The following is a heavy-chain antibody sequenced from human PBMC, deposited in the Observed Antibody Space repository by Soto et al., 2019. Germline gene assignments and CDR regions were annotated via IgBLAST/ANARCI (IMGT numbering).Heavy chain of an antibody. CDR2: LYASDST. V-gene: IGHV3-53*01. CDR3: VRPLSSGRNYGKDV. D-gene: IGHD3-10*01. Sequence: GGSLRLSCAASGFTVSSHYMSWVRQTPGKGLEWVSILYASDSTYYADSVKGRFTISRDNSKNTLSLQMDSLRVGDTAVYYCVRPLSSGRNYGKDVWGQGTTVTVSS. CDR1: GFTVSSHY. J-gene: IGHJ6*02.